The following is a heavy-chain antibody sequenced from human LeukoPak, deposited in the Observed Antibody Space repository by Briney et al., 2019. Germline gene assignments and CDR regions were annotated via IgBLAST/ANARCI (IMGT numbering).Heavy chain of an antibody. J-gene: IGHJ4*02. Sequence: GRSLRLSCAASGFTFSSYAMHWVRQAPGKGLEWVAVISYDGSNKYYADSVKGRFTISRDNSKNTLYLQMNSLRAEDTAAYYCARDAGAAAGIIDYWGQGTLVTVSS. CDR2: ISYDGSNK. D-gene: IGHD6-13*01. CDR3: ARDAGAAAGIIDY. V-gene: IGHV3-30*04. CDR1: GFTFSSYA.